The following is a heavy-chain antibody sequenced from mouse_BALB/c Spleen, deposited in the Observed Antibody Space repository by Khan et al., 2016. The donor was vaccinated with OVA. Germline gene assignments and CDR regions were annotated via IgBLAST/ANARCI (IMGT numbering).Heavy chain of an antibody. CDR3: ARVYGGDFDY. D-gene: IGHD2-10*02. V-gene: IGHV3-2*02. J-gene: IGHJ2*01. CDR1: GYSITSDYA. Sequence: EVKLQESGPGLVKPSQSLSLTCTVTGYSITSDYAWNWIRQFPGNKLEWMGYISSSGNTKYHPSLKSRISVTRDTSKNQFFLQLNSVTTEDTATYYCARVYGGDFDYWGQGTTLTVSS. CDR2: ISSSGNT.